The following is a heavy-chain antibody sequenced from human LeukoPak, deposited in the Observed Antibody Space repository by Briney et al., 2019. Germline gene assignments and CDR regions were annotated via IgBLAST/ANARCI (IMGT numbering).Heavy chain of an antibody. J-gene: IGHJ1*01. Sequence: PSETLSLTCTVSGGSISSSSYYWGWIRQPPGKGLEWIGEINHSGSTNYNPSLKSRVTISVDTSKNQFSLKLSSVTAAGTAVYYCARGLEWLPLQHWGQGTLVTVSS. CDR1: GGSISSSSYY. CDR2: INHSGST. D-gene: IGHD6-19*01. V-gene: IGHV4-39*07. CDR3: ARGLEWLPLQH.